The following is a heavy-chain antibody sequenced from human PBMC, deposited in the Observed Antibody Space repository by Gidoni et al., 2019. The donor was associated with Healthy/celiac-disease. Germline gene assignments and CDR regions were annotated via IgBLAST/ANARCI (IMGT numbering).Heavy chain of an antibody. J-gene: IGHJ4*02. CDR3: ARGPSGYHNPMDY. D-gene: IGHD3-22*01. CDR1: GFTFSSYG. Sequence: QVQLVESGGGVVQPGRSLRLSCAASGFTFSSYGMHWVRQAPGKGLEWVAVIWYDGSNKYYADSVKGRFTISRDNSKNTLYLQMNSLRAEDTAVYYCARGPSGYHNPMDYWGQGTLVTVSS. CDR2: IWYDGSNK. V-gene: IGHV3-33*01.